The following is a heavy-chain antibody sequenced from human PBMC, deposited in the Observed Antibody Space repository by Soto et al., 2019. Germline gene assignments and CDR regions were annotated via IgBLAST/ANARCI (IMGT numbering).Heavy chain of an antibody. D-gene: IGHD4-4*01. J-gene: IGHJ4*02. V-gene: IGHV4-39*01. CDR1: GGSISSRTFW. CDR3: ARHPRDDYNDGGSGIFDY. Sequence: QLQLQESGPGLVKPSETLSLTCSVSGGSISSRTFWWAWIRQPPGKGLEWIGDMYYSGSSYSSPSLKSRVTLSVDTSKKQLSLKLNSVTAADTAVYYCARHPRDDYNDGGSGIFDYWGQGTLVTVSS. CDR2: MYYSGSS.